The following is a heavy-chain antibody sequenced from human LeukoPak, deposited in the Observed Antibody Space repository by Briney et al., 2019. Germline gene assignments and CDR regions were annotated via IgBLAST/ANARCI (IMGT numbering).Heavy chain of an antibody. V-gene: IGHV1-8*01. CDR3: ATPSYYADSAYPGH. D-gene: IGHD3-16*01. J-gene: IGHJ1*01. Sequence: ASVKVSCKASGYTFASYDINWVRQATGQGLEWMGWMNPNSGNTGYAQKFQGRVTMTRDTSISTAYMELSSLRSEDTAVYYCATPSYYADSAYPGHWSQVTLVTVSS. CDR2: MNPNSGNT. CDR1: GYTFASYD.